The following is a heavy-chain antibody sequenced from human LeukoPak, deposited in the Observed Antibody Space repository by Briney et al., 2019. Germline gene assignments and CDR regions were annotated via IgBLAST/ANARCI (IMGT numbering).Heavy chain of an antibody. D-gene: IGHD5-12*01. Sequence: GGSLRLSCAASGFTFSYFWMSWVRQAPGKGLEWVANIKQDGREKYYVDSVKGRFTISRDNAKNSLYLQMNSLRAEDTAVYYCARPIVATNLDYWGQGTLVTVSS. V-gene: IGHV3-7*05. CDR2: IKQDGREK. CDR3: ARPIVATNLDY. CDR1: GFTFSYFW. J-gene: IGHJ4*02.